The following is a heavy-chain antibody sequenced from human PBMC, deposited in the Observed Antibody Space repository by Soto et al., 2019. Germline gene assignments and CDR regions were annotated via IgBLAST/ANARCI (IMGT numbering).Heavy chain of an antibody. J-gene: IGHJ5*02. Sequence: EVQLLESGGGLVQPGGSLRLSCAASGITISNYPMSWVRQAPGKGLDWVSGISGSGDRTYYADSAKGRFTISKDISRNSLSLQRDSLGVEDTAVYFCVKDDGGYPSTAPPWGQGTLVTVSS. CDR2: ISGSGDRT. V-gene: IGHV3-23*01. CDR3: VKDDGGYPSTAPP. D-gene: IGHD3-22*01. CDR1: GITISNYP.